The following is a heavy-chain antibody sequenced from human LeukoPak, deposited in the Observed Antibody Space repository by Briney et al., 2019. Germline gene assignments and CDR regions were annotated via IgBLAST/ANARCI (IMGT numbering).Heavy chain of an antibody. Sequence: GGSLRLSCAASGFTFNNYAMNWVRQAPGKRLWWVSSISGGGETTYYADSAKGRFTVSRDNSQNTLYLQMNSLRAEDTAVYYCARDYADYVGYFFFDYWGQGTLVTASS. V-gene: IGHV3-23*01. CDR3: ARDYADYVGYFFFDY. D-gene: IGHD4-17*01. CDR1: GFTFNNYA. CDR2: ISGGGETT. J-gene: IGHJ4*02.